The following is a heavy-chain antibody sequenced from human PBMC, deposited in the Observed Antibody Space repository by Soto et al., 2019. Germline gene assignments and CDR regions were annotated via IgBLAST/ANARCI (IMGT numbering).Heavy chain of an antibody. CDR2: IGTAGDP. D-gene: IGHD3-3*01. Sequence: GGSLRLSCVASGFILSGYDMHWVRQATGEGMEWVSAIGTAGDPYYSCSVKGRFTISRGNAENSVYLQMNSLRAGDTAVYYCARAPSVLRFLEWLNYYYYGMDVWGQGTTVTVSS. V-gene: IGHV3-13*05. J-gene: IGHJ6*02. CDR3: ARAPSVLRFLEWLNYYYYGMDV. CDR1: GFILSGYD.